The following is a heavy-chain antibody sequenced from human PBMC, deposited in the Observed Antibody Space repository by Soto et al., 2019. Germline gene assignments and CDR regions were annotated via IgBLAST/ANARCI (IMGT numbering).Heavy chain of an antibody. V-gene: IGHV3-74*01. J-gene: IGHJ5*02. D-gene: IGHD2-2*03. Sequence: GGSLRLSCAASGFTFSTYWMHWIRQVPGKGLEWVSRINSDASHTYYADSVKGRFTISRDNAKNTLHLEMNSLRAEDTAVYYWVRDGYCSTTICYGSWFDPWGQGTLVTVSS. CDR1: GFTFSTYW. CDR3: VRDGYCSTTICYGSWFDP. CDR2: INSDASHT.